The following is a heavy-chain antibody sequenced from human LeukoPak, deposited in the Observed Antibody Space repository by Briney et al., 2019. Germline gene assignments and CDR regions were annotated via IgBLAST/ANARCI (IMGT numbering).Heavy chain of an antibody. CDR1: GGSVSSGSYY. J-gene: IGHJ6*04. V-gene: IGHV4-61*01. CDR2: IYYSGST. Sequence: SETLSLTCTVSGGSVSSGSYYWSWIRQPPGKRLEWIGYIYYSGSTNYNPSLKSRVTISVDTSKNQFSLKLSSVTAADTAVYYCARDIVVVPAAHAGGDYYYYGMDVWGKGTTVTVSS. D-gene: IGHD2-2*01. CDR3: ARDIVVVPAAHAGGDYYYYGMDV.